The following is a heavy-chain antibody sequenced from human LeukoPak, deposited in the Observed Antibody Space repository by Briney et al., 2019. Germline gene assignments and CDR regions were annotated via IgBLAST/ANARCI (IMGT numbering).Heavy chain of an antibody. J-gene: IGHJ4*02. D-gene: IGHD6-6*01. CDR2: IYYSGST. CDR1: GGSISSYY. V-gene: IGHV4-59*01. Sequence: SETLSLTCTVSGGSISSYYWSWIRQPPGKGLEWIGYIYYSGSTNHNPSLKSRVTISVDTSKNQFSLKLSSVTAADTAVYYCARSYSSSLDYWGQGTLVTVSS. CDR3: ARSYSSSLDY.